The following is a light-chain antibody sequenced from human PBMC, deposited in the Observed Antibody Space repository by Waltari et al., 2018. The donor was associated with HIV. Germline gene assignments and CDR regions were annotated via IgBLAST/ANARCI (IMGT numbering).Light chain of an antibody. Sequence: QSVLTQPPSVSGAPGQRVTISCTGSSSTIGAGYDVHWYQQLPGTAPKLLIYGNSNRPSGVPDRFSCSKSGTSASLAITGLLAEDEADYYCQSYDSSLSVWVFGGGTKLTVL. CDR1: SSTIGAGYD. J-gene: IGLJ3*02. CDR3: QSYDSSLSVWV. V-gene: IGLV1-40*01. CDR2: GNS.